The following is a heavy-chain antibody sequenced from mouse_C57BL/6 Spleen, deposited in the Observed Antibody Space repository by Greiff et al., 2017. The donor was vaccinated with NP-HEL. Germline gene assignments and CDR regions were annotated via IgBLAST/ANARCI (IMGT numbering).Heavy chain of an antibody. CDR1: GYSITSGYG. J-gene: IGHJ2*01. CDR3: ARTARIKY. CDR2: ISYSGST. V-gene: IGHV3-2*02. D-gene: IGHD1-2*01. Sequence: DVQLQESGPGLVKPSQSLSLPCTVPGYSITSGYGWNWIRQFPGNKLDWMGYISYSGSTNYNPSLKSRISITRDTSKNQFFLQLNSVTTEDTATYYWARTARIKYWGQGTTLTVSS.